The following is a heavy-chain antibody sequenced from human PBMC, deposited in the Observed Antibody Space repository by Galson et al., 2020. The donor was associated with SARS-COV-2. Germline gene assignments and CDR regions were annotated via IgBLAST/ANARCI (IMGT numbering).Heavy chain of an antibody. D-gene: IGHD1-26*01. Sequence: GGSLRLSCAASGFTFSSYAMHWVRQAPGKGLEWVAVISYDGSNKYYADSVKGRFTISRDNSKNTLYLQMNSLRAEDTAVYYCARALGGGYYYCGMDVWGQGTTVTVSS. J-gene: IGHJ6*02. V-gene: IGHV3-30*04. CDR2: ISYDGSNK. CDR1: GFTFSSYA. CDR3: ARALGGGYYYCGMDV.